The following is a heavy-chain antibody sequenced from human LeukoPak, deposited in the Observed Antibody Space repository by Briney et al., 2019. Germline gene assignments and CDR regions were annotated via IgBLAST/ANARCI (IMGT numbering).Heavy chain of an antibody. CDR2: IYTGGGT. J-gene: IGHJ3*02. CDR3: ARDRSIAARLSAFDI. V-gene: IGHV3-66*01. Sequence: PGGSLRLSCAASGFAVSSNYMTWVRQAPGKGLEWVSVIYTGGGTYYADSVKGRFIISRDNSRNTVFLQMESLRDDDTAVYYCARDRSIAARLSAFDIWGQGTMVTVSS. CDR1: GFAVSSNY. D-gene: IGHD6-6*01.